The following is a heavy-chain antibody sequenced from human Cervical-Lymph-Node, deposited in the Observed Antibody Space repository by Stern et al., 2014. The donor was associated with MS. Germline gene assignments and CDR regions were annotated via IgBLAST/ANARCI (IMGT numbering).Heavy chain of an antibody. J-gene: IGHJ5*02. CDR3: ARGIVTNRPAATLHNLFDP. V-gene: IGHV1-69*09. D-gene: IGHD2-15*01. CDR1: GGTFSSSYA. CDR2: IIPIIGLP. Sequence: QVQLVESGAEVKKPGSSVNVSCKASGGTFSSSYAVSWVRQAPGQGLEWMGRIIPIIGLPNYPQKFQTRLTITADKSTSPVYMDMSSLTSEDTAVYYCARGIVTNRPAATLHNLFDPWGQGTLVTVSS.